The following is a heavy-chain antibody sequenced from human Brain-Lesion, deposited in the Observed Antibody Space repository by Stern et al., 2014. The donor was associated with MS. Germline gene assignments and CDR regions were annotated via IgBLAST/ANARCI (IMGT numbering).Heavy chain of an antibody. J-gene: IGHJ5*02. CDR1: GGSVSSTSYA. CDR2: LFYSGNT. D-gene: IGHD2-15*01. Sequence: QVQLVQSGPGLVKPSETLSLTCTVAGGSVSSTSYAWAWIRQPPGKGLEWIGTLFYSGNTYYRPSLKSRLTISLDTSKHQFFLQLRSGTAADTAVYYCAGEEDIRYCSGGSCTGNWFDPWGQGTLVTVS. V-gene: IGHV4-39*01. CDR3: AGEEDIRYCSGGSCTGNWFDP.